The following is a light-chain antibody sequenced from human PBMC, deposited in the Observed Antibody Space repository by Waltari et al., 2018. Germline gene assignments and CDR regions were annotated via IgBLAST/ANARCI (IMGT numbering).Light chain of an antibody. CDR2: KNN. V-gene: IGLV1-47*01. CDR3: AAWDDSLSGVS. J-gene: IGLJ2*01. Sequence: QSVLTQPPSASATPGQRVTISCTGSTSNIGNNYLYWYQQRPGTAPKLFIYKNNQRPSGVPDRFSGSQSGTSASLAISGLRSEYEADYYCAAWDDSLSGVSFGGGTKLTVL. CDR1: TSNIGNNY.